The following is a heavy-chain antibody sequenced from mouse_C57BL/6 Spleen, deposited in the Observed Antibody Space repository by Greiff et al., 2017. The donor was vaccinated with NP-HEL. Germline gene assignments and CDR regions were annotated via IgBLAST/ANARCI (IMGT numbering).Heavy chain of an antibody. CDR2: IYPGSGNT. Sequence: QVQLQQSGAELVRPGASVKLSCKASGYTFTDYYKNWVKQRPGQGLEWIARIYPGSGNTYYNEKFKGKATLTAEKSSSTAYMQLSSLTSEDSAVYFCARSPSGDYFDYWGQGTTLTVSS. CDR3: ARSPSGDYFDY. CDR1: GYTFTDYY. D-gene: IGHD3-1*01. V-gene: IGHV1-76*01. J-gene: IGHJ2*01.